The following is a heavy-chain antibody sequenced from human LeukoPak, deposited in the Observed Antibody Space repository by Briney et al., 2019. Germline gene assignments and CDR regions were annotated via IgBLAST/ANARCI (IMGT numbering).Heavy chain of an antibody. Sequence: GASVKVSCKVSGYTLTELSMHWVRQAPGKGLEWMGGFDPEDGETIYAQKFQGRVTITADESTSTAYMELSSLRSEDTAVYYCAREGGGYFDYWGQGTLVTVSS. CDR1: GYTLTELS. CDR2: FDPEDGET. D-gene: IGHD3-22*01. V-gene: IGHV1-24*01. J-gene: IGHJ4*02. CDR3: AREGGGYFDY.